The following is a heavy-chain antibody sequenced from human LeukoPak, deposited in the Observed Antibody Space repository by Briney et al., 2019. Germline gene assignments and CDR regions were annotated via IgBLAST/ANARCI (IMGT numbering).Heavy chain of an antibody. V-gene: IGHV4-59*12. CDR1: GGSISSYY. J-gene: IGHJ4*02. Sequence: PSETLSLTCAVSGGSISSYYWSWIRQPPGKGLEWIGYIYYSGSTNYNPSLKSRVTISVDRSKSQFSLKLSSVTAADTAVYYCARDRYGDHTYFDYWGQGTLVTVSS. CDR2: IYYSGST. CDR3: ARDRYGDHTYFDY. D-gene: IGHD4-17*01.